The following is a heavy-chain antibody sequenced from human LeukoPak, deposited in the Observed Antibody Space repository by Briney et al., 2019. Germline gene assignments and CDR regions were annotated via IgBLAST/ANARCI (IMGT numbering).Heavy chain of an antibody. D-gene: IGHD6-13*01. CDR2: INRSGST. J-gene: IGHJ6*03. Sequence: SETLSLTCAVYGGSFSGYYWSWIRQPPGKGLEWIGEINRSGSTNYNPSLKSRVTISVDTSKNQFSLKLSSVTAADTAVYYCARVGGSSWYYYYYYMDVWGKGTTVTVSS. CDR3: ARVGGSSWYYYYYYMDV. V-gene: IGHV4-34*01. CDR1: GGSFSGYY.